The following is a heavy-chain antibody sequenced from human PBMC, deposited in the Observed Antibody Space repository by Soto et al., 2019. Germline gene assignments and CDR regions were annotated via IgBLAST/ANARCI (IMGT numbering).Heavy chain of an antibody. V-gene: IGHV4-59*01. J-gene: IGHJ4*02. Sequence: SETLSLTCTVSGGSISSYYWSWIRQPPGKGLEWIGYIYYSGSTNYNPSLKSRVTISVDTSKNQFSLKLSSVTAADTAVYYCARIYYYGSGSYHYYFDYWGQGTLVTVSS. CDR1: GGSISSYY. CDR2: IYYSGST. D-gene: IGHD3-10*01. CDR3: ARIYYYGSGSYHYYFDY.